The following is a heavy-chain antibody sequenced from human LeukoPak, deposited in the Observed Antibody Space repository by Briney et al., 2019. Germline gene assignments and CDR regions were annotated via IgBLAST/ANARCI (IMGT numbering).Heavy chain of an antibody. J-gene: IGHJ1*01. CDR1: GGTFSSYA. CDR3: ARDHCSSTSCYLYFQH. CDR2: IIPIFGTA. Sequence: SVKVSCKASGGTFSSYAISWVRQAPGQGLEWMGVIIPIFGTANYAQKFQGRVTITADESTSTAYMELSSLRSEDTAVYYCARDHCSSTSCYLYFQHWGQGTLVTVSS. D-gene: IGHD2-2*01. V-gene: IGHV1-69*01.